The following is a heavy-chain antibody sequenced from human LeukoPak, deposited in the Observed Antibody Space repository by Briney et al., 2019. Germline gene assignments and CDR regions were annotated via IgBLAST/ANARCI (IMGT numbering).Heavy chain of an antibody. Sequence: PGGSLRLSCAASGFTSSSYAMSWVRQAPGKGLDWVSTISGSGASTYYADSVKGRFTISRDSSKNTLFLQMNSLRAEDTAVYYCAKDLYRSSTSCAHFDYWGQGTLVTVSS. D-gene: IGHD2-2*01. CDR3: AKDLYRSSTSCAHFDY. CDR2: ISGSGAST. CDR1: GFTSSSYA. J-gene: IGHJ4*02. V-gene: IGHV3-23*01.